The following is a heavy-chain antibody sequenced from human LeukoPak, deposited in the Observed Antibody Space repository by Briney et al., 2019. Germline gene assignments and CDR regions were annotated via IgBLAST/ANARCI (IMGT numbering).Heavy chain of an antibody. Sequence: GGSLRLSCAASGLTVSSNYMSWVRQAPGKGLEWVSVIYSGGSTYYADSVKGRFTMSRDNSKNTLSLQMNSLRAEDTAVYYCAKDMSGYSYGAFDYWGQGTLVTVSS. CDR3: AKDMSGYSYGAFDY. CDR1: GLTVSSNY. J-gene: IGHJ4*02. D-gene: IGHD5-18*01. CDR2: IYSGGST. V-gene: IGHV3-66*01.